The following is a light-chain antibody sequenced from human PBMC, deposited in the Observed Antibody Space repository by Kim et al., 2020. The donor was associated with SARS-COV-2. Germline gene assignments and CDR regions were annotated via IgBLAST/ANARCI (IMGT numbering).Light chain of an antibody. Sequence: SSELTQDPAVSVALGQRVTITCRGDSLKTYYASWYQQMPGQAPRLVVFDKNNRPSGIPDRFSGSNSGDTSSLTITGTQAEDEADYYCNARDSGGYVVFGGGTQLTVL. CDR3: NARDSGGYVV. CDR1: SLKTYY. V-gene: IGLV3-19*01. CDR2: DKN. J-gene: IGLJ2*01.